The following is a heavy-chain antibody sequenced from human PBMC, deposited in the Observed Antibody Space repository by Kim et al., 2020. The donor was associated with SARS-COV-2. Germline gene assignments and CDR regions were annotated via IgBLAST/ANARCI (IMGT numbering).Heavy chain of an antibody. CDR1: GFTFSTYW. CDR2: INEDGSDK. J-gene: IGHJ4*02. V-gene: IGHV3-7*01. D-gene: IGHD3-10*01. CDR3: AKTSGCFDV. Sequence: GGSLRLSCVASGFTFSTYWMTWVRQAPGKGLQWVANINEDGSDKFYLDSVRGRFTISRDNADNSLFLQMDSLRAEDTAVYYCAKTSGCFDVWGQGTLVTVSS.